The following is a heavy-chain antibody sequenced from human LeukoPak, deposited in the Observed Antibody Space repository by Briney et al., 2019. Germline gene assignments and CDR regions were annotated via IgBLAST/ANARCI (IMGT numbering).Heavy chain of an antibody. Sequence: MSSETLSLTCTVSGYSISSGFYWGWIRQPPGKGLEWIGSIYYSGSTYYNPSLKSRVTISVDTSKNQFSLKLSSVTAADTAVYYCAREGVVATISFDYWGQGTLVTVSS. D-gene: IGHD5-12*01. J-gene: IGHJ4*02. CDR1: GYSISSGFY. V-gene: IGHV4-38-2*02. CDR2: IYYSGST. CDR3: AREGVVATISFDY.